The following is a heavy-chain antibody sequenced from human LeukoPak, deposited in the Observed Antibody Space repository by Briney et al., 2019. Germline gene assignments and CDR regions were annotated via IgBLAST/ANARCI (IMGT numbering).Heavy chain of an antibody. D-gene: IGHD6-19*01. CDR3: AKDRSGGGDYYFGMDV. J-gene: IGHJ6*02. CDR2: ISGSGGST. Sequence: GGSLRLSCAASGLTFSSYAMSWVRRAPGKGLEWVSSISGSGGSTYYADSVKGRLTISRDNSQNTLYLQMNSLRAEDTAVYYCAKDRSGGGDYYFGMDVWGPGTTVTVSS. V-gene: IGHV3-23*01. CDR1: GLTFSSYA.